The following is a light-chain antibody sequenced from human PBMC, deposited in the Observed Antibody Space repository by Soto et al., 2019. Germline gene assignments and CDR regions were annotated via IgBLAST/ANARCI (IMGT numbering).Light chain of an antibody. V-gene: IGKV1-39*01. CDR1: QSISNY. J-gene: IGKJ1*01. CDR2: VAS. Sequence: DIQMTQSPYSLSASVGDRVTITCRASQSISNYLIWYQQKPGKAPKSLIYVASSLQSGVPSRFSGSGSETDFTLTISSLQPEDFATYSCQQSYTTTWTFGQGTKVEIK. CDR3: QQSYTTTWT.